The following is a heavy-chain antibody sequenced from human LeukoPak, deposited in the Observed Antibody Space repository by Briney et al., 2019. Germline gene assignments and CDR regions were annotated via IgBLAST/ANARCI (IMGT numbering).Heavy chain of an antibody. CDR2: IYPGDSDP. V-gene: IGHV5-51*01. CDR3: ARPSSSLYFDY. J-gene: IGHJ4*02. CDR1: GYSFNSYW. Sequence: PGGALQISCKGSGYSFNSYWIGWGRQVPGKGVEWMGNIYPGDSDPRNSPSFQGHVTISADNSITTAYLQWSSLNASDTAMYYCARPSSSLYFDYWGQGTLVTVSS. D-gene: IGHD2-2*01.